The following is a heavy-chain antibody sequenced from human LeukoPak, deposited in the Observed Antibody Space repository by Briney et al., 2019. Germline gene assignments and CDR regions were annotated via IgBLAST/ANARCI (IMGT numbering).Heavy chain of an antibody. CDR3: ARSVDY. CDR2: IKQDGSEK. J-gene: IGHJ4*02. CDR1: XW. Sequence: XWMSWVXQAPGKGLEWVANIKQDGSEKYYVDSVKGRFTISRDNAKNSLYLQMNSLRAEDTAVYYCARSVDYWGQGTLVTVSS. V-gene: IGHV3-7*01.